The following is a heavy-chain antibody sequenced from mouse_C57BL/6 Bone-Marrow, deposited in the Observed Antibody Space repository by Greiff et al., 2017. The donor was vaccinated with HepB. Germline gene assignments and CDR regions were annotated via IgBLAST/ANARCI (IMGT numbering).Heavy chain of an antibody. V-gene: IGHV1-53*01. CDR3: ASGWLPYAMDY. D-gene: IGHD2-3*01. CDR1: GYTFTSYW. Sequence: VQLQQPGTELVKPGASVKLSCKASGYTFTSYWIHWVKQRPGQGLEWIGNINPRNGGTDYIEKVKSKATLTVDKSSSTAYMHISSLTSEEYAADYCASGWLPYAMDYWGQGTSVTVSA. J-gene: IGHJ4*01. CDR2: INPRNGGT.